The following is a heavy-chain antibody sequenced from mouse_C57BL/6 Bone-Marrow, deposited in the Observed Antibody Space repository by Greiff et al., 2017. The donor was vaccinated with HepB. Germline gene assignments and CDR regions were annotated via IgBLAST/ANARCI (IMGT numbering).Heavy chain of an antibody. Sequence: EVQLQQSGPELVKPGASVKISCKASGYTFTDYYMNWVKQSHGKSLEWIGDINPNNGGTSYNQKFKGKATLTVDKSSSTAYMELRSLTSEDSAVYYCARSGYFEVWGTGTTVTVSS. CDR1: GYTFTDYY. CDR2: INPNNGGT. J-gene: IGHJ1*03. CDR3: ARSGYFEV. V-gene: IGHV1-26*01.